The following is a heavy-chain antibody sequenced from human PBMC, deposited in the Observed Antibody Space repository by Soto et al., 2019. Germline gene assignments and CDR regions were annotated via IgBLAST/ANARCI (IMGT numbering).Heavy chain of an antibody. Sequence: GASVKVSCKVSGYTLTELSMHWVRQAPGKGLEWMGGFDPEDGETIYAQKFQGRVTMTEDTSTDTAYMELSSLRSEDTAVYYCATVGYCSSTSCYTNYYYYGMDVWGQGTTVTVSS. V-gene: IGHV1-24*01. D-gene: IGHD2-2*02. CDR2: FDPEDGET. J-gene: IGHJ6*02. CDR3: ATVGYCSSTSCYTNYYYYGMDV. CDR1: GYTLTELS.